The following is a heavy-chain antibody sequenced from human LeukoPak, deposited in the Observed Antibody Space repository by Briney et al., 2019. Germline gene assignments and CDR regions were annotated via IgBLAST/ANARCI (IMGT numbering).Heavy chain of an antibody. Sequence: PGGSLRLSCAASGFTFSNYMMHWVRQAPGRGLVWVSRIKSDGITITYADSVKGRFTISRDNAKNTLYLQMNSLRAEDTAVYYCAKDRMGSYWGQGTLVTVSS. CDR3: AKDRMGSY. CDR1: GFTFSNYM. V-gene: IGHV3-74*01. CDR2: IKSDGITI. D-gene: IGHD2-8*01. J-gene: IGHJ4*02.